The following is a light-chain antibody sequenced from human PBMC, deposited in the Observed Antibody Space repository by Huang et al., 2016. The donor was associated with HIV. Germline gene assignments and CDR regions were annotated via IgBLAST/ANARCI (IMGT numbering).Light chain of an antibody. Sequence: DIVMTQSPDSLAVSLGERANINCKSSQSVLYSYYDKNYLAWYQQKPGQPPKLLIDWASTRESGVPDRFSGSGSGTDFTLTISSLQAEDVAVYYCQQYYSTPHTFGQGTKLEIK. V-gene: IGKV4-1*01. J-gene: IGKJ2*01. CDR1: QSVLYSYYDKNY. CDR2: WAS. CDR3: QQYYSTPHT.